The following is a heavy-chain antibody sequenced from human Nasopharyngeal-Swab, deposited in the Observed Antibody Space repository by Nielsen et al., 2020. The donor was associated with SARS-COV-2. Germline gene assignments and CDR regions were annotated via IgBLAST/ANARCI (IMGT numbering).Heavy chain of an antibody. CDR3: AREPWRIMVYEAERSWFDP. CDR1: GGTFSSYA. Sequence: SVKVPCKASGGTFSSYAISWVRQAPGQGLEWMGGIIPIFGTANYAQKFQGRVTITADESTSTAYMELSSLRSEDTAVYYCAREPWRIMVYEAERSWFDPWGQGTLVTVSS. CDR2: IIPIFGTA. J-gene: IGHJ5*02. D-gene: IGHD2-8*01. V-gene: IGHV1-69*13.